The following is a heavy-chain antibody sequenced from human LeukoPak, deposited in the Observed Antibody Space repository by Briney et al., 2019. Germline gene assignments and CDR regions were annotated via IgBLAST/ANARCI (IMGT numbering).Heavy chain of an antibody. CDR2: MSGSGVTGT. V-gene: IGHV3-23*01. J-gene: IGHJ4*02. Sequence: PGGSLRLSYAASGFTFSTFTMSWVRQAPGKGLERVSVMSGSGVTGTYYADSVKGRFTISRDNSKNTLFLEMNSLRAEDTALYYCAKGYYGGSATHFDSWGQGILVTVSS. CDR3: AKGYYGGSATHFDS. D-gene: IGHD4-23*01. CDR1: GFTFSTFT.